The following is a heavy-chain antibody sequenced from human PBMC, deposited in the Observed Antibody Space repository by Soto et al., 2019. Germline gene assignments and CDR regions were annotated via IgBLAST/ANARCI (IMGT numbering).Heavy chain of an antibody. D-gene: IGHD3-10*01. Sequence: GGSLRLSCAASGFTFSSYAMHWVRQAPGKGLEWVAVISYDGSNKYYADSVKGRFTISRDNSKNTLYLQMNSLRAEDTAVYYCASGITMVRGVIANSDRRGYYYYGMDVWGQGTTVTVSS. CDR3: ASGITMVRGVIANSDRRGYYYYGMDV. V-gene: IGHV3-30-3*01. CDR2: ISYDGSNK. CDR1: GFTFSSYA. J-gene: IGHJ6*02.